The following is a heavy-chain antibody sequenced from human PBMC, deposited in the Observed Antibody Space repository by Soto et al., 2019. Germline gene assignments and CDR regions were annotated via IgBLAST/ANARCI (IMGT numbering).Heavy chain of an antibody. J-gene: IGHJ3*02. CDR2: IYYSGST. CDR3: ARGGLGQSGAFDI. CDR1: GGSISSYY. Sequence: SETLSLTCIVSGGSISSYYWSWIRQPPGKGLEWIGYIYYSGSTNYNPSLKSRVTISVDTSKNQFSLKLSSVTAADTAVYYCARGGLGQSGAFDIWGQGTMVTVSS. V-gene: IGHV4-59*01. D-gene: IGHD3-10*01.